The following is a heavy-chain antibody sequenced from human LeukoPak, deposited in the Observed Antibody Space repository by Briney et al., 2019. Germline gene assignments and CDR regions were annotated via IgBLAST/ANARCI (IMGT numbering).Heavy chain of an antibody. CDR2: FDPGDGET. V-gene: IGHV1-24*01. CDR3: AAGGVYDLFDY. D-gene: IGHD5/OR15-5a*01. J-gene: IGHJ4*02. CDR1: GYTLSDLS. Sequence: ASVKVSCKVSGYTLSDLSMHWVRQAPGKGIEWMGGFDPGDGETIYTQKFQGRVTMTEDTSTDTAYMGLSSLRSEDTAVYYCAAGGVYDLFDYWGQGTLVTVSS.